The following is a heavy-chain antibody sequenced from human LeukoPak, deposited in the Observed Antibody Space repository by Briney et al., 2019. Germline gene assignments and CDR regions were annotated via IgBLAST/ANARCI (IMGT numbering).Heavy chain of an antibody. J-gene: IGHJ4*02. CDR1: GFTFSSYA. V-gene: IGHV3-23*01. D-gene: IGHD3-10*01. CDR2: ISGSGGST. CDR3: AKDSGDGSGSYYWTPFDY. Sequence: GGSLRLSCAASGFTFSSYAMSWVRQAPGKGLEWVSAISGSGGSTYYADSVKGRFTISRDNSKNSLYLQMNRLRAEDTAVYYCAKDSGDGSGSYYWTPFDYWGQGTLVTVSS.